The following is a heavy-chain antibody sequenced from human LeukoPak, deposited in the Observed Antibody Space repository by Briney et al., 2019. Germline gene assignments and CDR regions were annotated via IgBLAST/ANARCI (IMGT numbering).Heavy chain of an antibody. CDR3: ARAGYTSGWDY. J-gene: IGHJ4*02. CDR1: GFTSSTYW. D-gene: IGHD6-19*01. CDR2: IEQDGSEK. V-gene: IGHV3-7*01. Sequence: GGSLRLSCTASGFTSSTYWMSWVRQAPGKGLEWVANIEQDGSEKYYVDSVKGRFTISRDNAENSLYLQMNSLRGEDTAVYFCARAGYTSGWDYWGQGTLVTVSS.